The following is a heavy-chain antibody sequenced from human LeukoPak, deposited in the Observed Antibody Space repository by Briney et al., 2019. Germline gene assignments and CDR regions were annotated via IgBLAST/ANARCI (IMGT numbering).Heavy chain of an antibody. V-gene: IGHV4-59*08. CDR2: IYYSGRT. D-gene: IGHD2-15*01. Sequence: ETPSPPRSVPCGPLHSFYRNLVPQPPRKGPELIGYIYYSGRTNYNPSLKSRVTISVDTSKNQFSLKLSSVTAADTAVYYCARHVALVDAFDIWRQGTMDSVSS. CDR1: CGPLHSFY. J-gene: IGHJ3*02. CDR3: ARHVALVDAFDI.